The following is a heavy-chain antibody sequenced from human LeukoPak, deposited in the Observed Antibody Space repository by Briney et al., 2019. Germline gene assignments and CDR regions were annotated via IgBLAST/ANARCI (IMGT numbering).Heavy chain of an antibody. V-gene: IGHV4-39*01. CDR2: IYYSGST. CDR1: GGSISSSSYY. J-gene: IGHJ5*02. D-gene: IGHD1-1*01. Sequence: SETLSLTCTVSGGSISSSSYYWGWIRQPPGKGLEWIGSIYYSGSTYYNPSLKSRVTISVDTSKNQFSLKLSSVTAADTAVYYYARLNSAGWNFDPWGQGTLVTVSS. CDR3: ARLNSAGWNFDP.